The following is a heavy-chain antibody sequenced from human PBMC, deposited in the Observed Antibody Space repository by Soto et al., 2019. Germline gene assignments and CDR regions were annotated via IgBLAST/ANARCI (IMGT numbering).Heavy chain of an antibody. Sequence: SPTLSLTCXISGDSVSSNSAAWNWIRQSPSRGLEWLGRTYYRSKWFNDYAVSMKGRMTISPDTSKNQFSLQLNSVTPEDTAVYYCARAGTAASTSVFFDYWGQGAQVTVSS. CDR2: TYYRSKWFN. CDR1: GDSVSSNSAA. J-gene: IGHJ4*02. D-gene: IGHD6-13*01. CDR3: ARAGTAASTSVFFDY. V-gene: IGHV6-1*01.